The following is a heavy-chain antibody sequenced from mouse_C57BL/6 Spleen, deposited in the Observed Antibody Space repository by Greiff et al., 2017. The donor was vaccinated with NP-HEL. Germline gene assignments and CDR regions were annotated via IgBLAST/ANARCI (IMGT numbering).Heavy chain of an antibody. CDR2: INPYNGGT. CDR1: GYTFTDYY. V-gene: IGHV1-19*01. J-gene: IGHJ2*01. CDR3: ARGGYYYGSSPYFDY. D-gene: IGHD1-1*01. Sequence: EVQLQQSGPVLVKPGASVKMSCKASGYTFTDYYMNWVKQSHGKSLEWIGVINPYNGGTSYNQKFKGKATLTVDKSSSTAYMELNSLTSEDSAVYYCARGGYYYGSSPYFDYWGQGTTLTVSS.